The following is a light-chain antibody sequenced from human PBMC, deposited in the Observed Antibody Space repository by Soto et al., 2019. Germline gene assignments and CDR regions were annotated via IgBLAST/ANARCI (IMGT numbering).Light chain of an antibody. CDR1: QNIGTS. J-gene: IGKJ5*01. V-gene: IGKV3-11*01. CDR3: QQRSVWPIT. Sequence: EIVLTQSPATLSLSPGERATLSCGAGQNIGTSLVWSQQKPGQAPRPLIYDASHRATGVPARFSGSGSGTDFTLTISGLEPEDGAVYDGQQRSVWPITFGQGTRLEIK. CDR2: DAS.